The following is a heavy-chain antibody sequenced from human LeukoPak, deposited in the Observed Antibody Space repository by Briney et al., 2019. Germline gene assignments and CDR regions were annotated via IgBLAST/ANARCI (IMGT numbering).Heavy chain of an antibody. V-gene: IGHV3-NL1*01. CDR1: GFTFSSYS. CDR2: IDGSGYTT. J-gene: IGHJ4*02. CDR3: LGSNIASL. D-gene: IGHD1-26*01. Sequence: GGSLRLSCAASGFTFSSYSMNWVRQAPGKGPEWVSGIDGSGYTTKYADSVKGRFTISRDNSKNTLSLQVSSLRAEDTAVYYCLGSNIASLWGQGTLVTVSS.